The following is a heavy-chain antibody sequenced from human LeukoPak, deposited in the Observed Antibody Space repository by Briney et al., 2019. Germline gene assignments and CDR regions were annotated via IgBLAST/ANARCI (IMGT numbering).Heavy chain of an antibody. CDR3: ARGRYGSGIYYFDY. Sequence: PSETLSLTCTVSGGSISSYYWSWIRQPPGKGLEWIGYIYYSGSTNYNPSLKSRVTISVDTSKNQFSLKLSSVTAADTAVYYCARGRYGSGIYYFDYWGQGTLVTVSS. J-gene: IGHJ4*02. CDR1: GGSISSYY. V-gene: IGHV4-59*01. CDR2: IYYSGST. D-gene: IGHD6-19*01.